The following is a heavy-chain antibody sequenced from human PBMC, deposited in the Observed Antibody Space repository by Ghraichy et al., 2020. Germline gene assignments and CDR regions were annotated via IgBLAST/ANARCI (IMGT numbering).Heavy chain of an antibody. CDR2: INPNSGGT. D-gene: IGHD5-24*01. J-gene: IGHJ6*02. CDR1: GYTFTDFY. V-gene: IGHV1-2*04. CDR3: ARSLATISNYNYYNMDV. Sequence: ASVKVSCKTSGYTFTDFYIHWVRQAPGQGLEWMGWINPNSGGTNYAQKFRGWVTMTRDSSIRTVYIELSRLVSDDTAVYYCARSLATISNYNYYNMDVWGQGTTVTVSS.